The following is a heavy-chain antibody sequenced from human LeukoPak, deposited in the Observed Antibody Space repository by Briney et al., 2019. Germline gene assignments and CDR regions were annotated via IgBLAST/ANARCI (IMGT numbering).Heavy chain of an antibody. D-gene: IGHD3-3*01. V-gene: IGHV3-9*01. CDR3: DKDKLPKGSLGYDFWSGYYTGLSYYFDY. CDR2: ISWNSGSI. Sequence: GGSLRLSCAASGFTFDDYAMHWVRQAPGKGLEWVSGISWNSGSIGYADSVKGRFTISRDNAKNSLYLQMNSLRAEDTALYYCDKDKLPKGSLGYDFWSGYYTGLSYYFDYWGQGTLVTVSS. J-gene: IGHJ4*02. CDR1: GFTFDDYA.